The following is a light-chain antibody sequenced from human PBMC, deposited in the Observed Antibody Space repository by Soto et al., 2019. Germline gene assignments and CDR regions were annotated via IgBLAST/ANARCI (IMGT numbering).Light chain of an antibody. CDR1: QSISSSY. CDR2: AAS. Sequence: PVERATLSCRASQSISSSYLAWHQQKPGQAPRLLIYAASSRATGIPDRFSGSGSGTDFTLTISRLEPEGFAVYYCQQYGSSSTFGQGTKVDNK. CDR3: QQYGSSST. J-gene: IGKJ1*01. V-gene: IGKV3-20*01.